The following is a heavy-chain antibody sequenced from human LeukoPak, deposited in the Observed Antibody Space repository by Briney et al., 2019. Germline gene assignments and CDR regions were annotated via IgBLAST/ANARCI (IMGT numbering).Heavy chain of an antibody. J-gene: IGHJ6*02. V-gene: IGHV5-51*01. CDR2: IYPGDSDT. Sequence: GESLKISCKGSGYSFTSYWIGWVRPMPGKGLEWMGIIYPGDSDTRYSPSFQGQVTISADKSISTAYLQWSSLKASDTAMYYCARLRVPATIFHYYGMDVWGQGTTVTVSS. D-gene: IGHD2-2*01. CDR1: GYSFTSYW. CDR3: ARLRVPATIFHYYGMDV.